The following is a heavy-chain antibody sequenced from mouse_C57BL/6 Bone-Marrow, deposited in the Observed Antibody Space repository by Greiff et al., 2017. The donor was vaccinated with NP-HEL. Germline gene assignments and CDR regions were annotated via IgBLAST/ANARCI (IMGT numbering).Heavy chain of an antibody. J-gene: IGHJ1*03. Sequence: QVQLQQPGAELVMPGASVKLSCKASGYTFTSYWMHWVKQRPGPGLEWIGEIDPSDSYTNYNQKFKGKSTLTVDKSSSTAYMQLSSLTSEDSAVYYCASEDGSSYWYFDVWGTGTTVTVSS. D-gene: IGHD1-1*01. CDR3: ASEDGSSYWYFDV. CDR1: GYTFTSYW. V-gene: IGHV1-69*01. CDR2: IDPSDSYT.